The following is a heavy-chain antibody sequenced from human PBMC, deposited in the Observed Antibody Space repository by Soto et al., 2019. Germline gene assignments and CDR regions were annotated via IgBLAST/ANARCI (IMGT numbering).Heavy chain of an antibody. CDR3: ARMAASGSLNWFDP. Sequence: QVQLVQSGAEVKKPGASVKVSCKASGYTFTNYEINWVRQATGQGLEWMGWMNPGSGNTGYAHKFQGRVTMTRNISISTVDMELSRLGSDDTAIYYCARMAASGSLNWFDPWGQGTLVTVSS. CDR1: GYTFTNYE. D-gene: IGHD3-10*01. CDR2: MNPGSGNT. V-gene: IGHV1-8*01. J-gene: IGHJ5*02.